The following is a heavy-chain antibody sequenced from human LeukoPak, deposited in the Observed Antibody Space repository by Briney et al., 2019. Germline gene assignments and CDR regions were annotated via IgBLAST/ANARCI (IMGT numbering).Heavy chain of an antibody. CDR2: ITPSDGST. D-gene: IGHD3-16*01. Sequence: ASVKVSCKASGYTFSSYHMHWVRQAPGQGLEWMGIITPSDGSTSYAQKFRGRVTMTGDTSTSTVYMELSSLRSEDTAVYYCARDLAEVVALPHDAFDMWGRGTKVTVSS. CDR1: GYTFSSYH. V-gene: IGHV1-46*01. CDR3: ARDLAEVVALPHDAFDM. J-gene: IGHJ3*02.